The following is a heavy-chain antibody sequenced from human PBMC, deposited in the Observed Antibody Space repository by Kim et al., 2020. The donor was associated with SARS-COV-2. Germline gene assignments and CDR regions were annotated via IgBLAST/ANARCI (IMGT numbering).Heavy chain of an antibody. Sequence: SETLSRTCTVSGGSISSYYWSWIRQPPGKGLEWIGYIYYSGSTNYNPTLKSRVTISVDTSKNQFSLKLSSVTAADTAVYYCAGDGGGSLTHEGYFDYWGQGNLVTVSS. D-gene: IGHD2-15*01. CDR3: AGDGGGSLTHEGYFDY. CDR1: GGSISSYY. V-gene: IGHV4-59*01. J-gene: IGHJ4*02. CDR2: IYYSGST.